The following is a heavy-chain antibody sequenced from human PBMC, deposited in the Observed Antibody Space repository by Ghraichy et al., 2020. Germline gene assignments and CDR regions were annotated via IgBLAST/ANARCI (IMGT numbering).Heavy chain of an antibody. V-gene: IGHV3-33*01. D-gene: IGHD4-17*01. Sequence: GGSLRLSCAASGFNFSSYGLYWVRQAPAKGLEWVVVIWYDGSNKFYADSVKGRFTISRDNSKNTLYLQMNSLRAEDTAVYYCVRGDYGDFLSPFDYWGQGTLVTVSS. CDR3: VRGDYGDFLSPFDY. CDR1: GFNFSSYG. J-gene: IGHJ4*02. CDR2: IWYDGSNK.